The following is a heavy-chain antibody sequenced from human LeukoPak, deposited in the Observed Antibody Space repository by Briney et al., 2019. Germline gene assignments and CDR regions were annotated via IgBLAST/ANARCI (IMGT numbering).Heavy chain of an antibody. CDR3: ATDFSVPSEQGWAFDI. J-gene: IGHJ3*02. V-gene: IGHV1-24*01. CDR2: FDPEDGET. CDR1: GYTLTELS. D-gene: IGHD1/OR15-1a*01. Sequence: GASVKVSCKVSGYTLTELSMHWVRQAPGKGLEWMGGFDPEDGETIYAQKLQGRVTMTEDTSTDTAYMELSSLRSEDTAVYYCATDFSVPSEQGWAFDIWGQGTMVTVSS.